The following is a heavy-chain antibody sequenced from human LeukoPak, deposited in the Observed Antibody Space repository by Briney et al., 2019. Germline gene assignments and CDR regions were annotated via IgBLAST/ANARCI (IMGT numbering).Heavy chain of an antibody. J-gene: IGHJ4*02. D-gene: IGHD3-22*01. V-gene: IGHV4-39*01. CDR2: IYYSGST. Sequence: SETLSLTCTVSGGSISSSSYYWGWIRQPPGKGLEWIGSIYYSGSTYYNPSLKSRVTISVDTSKNQFSLKLSSVTAADTAVYYCAGTSHYYDSSGFDFDYWGQGTLVTVSS. CDR1: GGSISSSSYY. CDR3: AGTSHYYDSSGFDFDY.